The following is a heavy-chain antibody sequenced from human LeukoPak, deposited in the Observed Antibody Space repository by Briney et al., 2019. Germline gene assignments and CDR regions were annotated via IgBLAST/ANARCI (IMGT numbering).Heavy chain of an antibody. CDR3: ARDNQQGHDY. CDR1: GYTFTTYG. CDR2: ISAYNGDT. Sequence: ASVKVSCKASGYTFTTYGITWVRQAPGQGLEWMGWISAYNGDTNYAQKLQGRVTMTTDTSTSTAYMELRSLRSEDTAVYYCARDNQQGHDYWGQGTLVTVSS. J-gene: IGHJ4*02. D-gene: IGHD1-14*01. V-gene: IGHV1-18*01.